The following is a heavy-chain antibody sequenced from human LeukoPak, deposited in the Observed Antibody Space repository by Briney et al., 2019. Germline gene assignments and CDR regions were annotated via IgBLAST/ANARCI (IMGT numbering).Heavy chain of an antibody. CDR2: IYYSGST. CDR3: ARLEGYVFDY. D-gene: IGHD3-10*02. Sequence: PSETLSLTCTVSGGSISSSSYYWGWIRQPPGKGLEWIGSIYYSGSTYYNPSLKSRVTISVDTSKNQFSLKPSSVTAADTAVYYCARLEGYVFDYWGQGTLVTVSS. V-gene: IGHV4-39*01. J-gene: IGHJ4*02. CDR1: GGSISSSSYY.